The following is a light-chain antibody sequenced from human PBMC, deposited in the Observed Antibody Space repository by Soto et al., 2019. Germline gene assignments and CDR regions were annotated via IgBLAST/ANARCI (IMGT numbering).Light chain of an antibody. Sequence: EIVLTQSPATLSLSPGERATLSCRASQSVSTYLAWYQQRPGQAPRLLIYDASYRATDIPPRFSGSGSGTDFTLTISSLQPDDFATYYCQQYNTYATFGQGTRLEIK. CDR3: QQYNTYAT. CDR1: QSVSTY. CDR2: DAS. J-gene: IGKJ5*01. V-gene: IGKV3-11*01.